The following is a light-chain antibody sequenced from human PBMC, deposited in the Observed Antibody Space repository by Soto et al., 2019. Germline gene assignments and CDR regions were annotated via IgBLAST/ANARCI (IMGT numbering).Light chain of an antibody. CDR2: DAS. V-gene: IGKV3-11*01. Sequence: EIVLTQSTATLSLSPGERATLSCRASQSIGLAIAWYQHKPGQAPRLLIFDASQRATGIPARFRGSGSATDFTLSISSLEPEDFAVYYCQQRTDRPPWTFGQGTKVESK. J-gene: IGKJ1*01. CDR1: QSIGLA. CDR3: QQRTDRPPWT.